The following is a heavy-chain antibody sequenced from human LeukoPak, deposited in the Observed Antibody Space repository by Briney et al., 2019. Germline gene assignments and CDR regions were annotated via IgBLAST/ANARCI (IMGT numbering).Heavy chain of an antibody. CDR2: IYSGGST. D-gene: IGHD6-25*01. Sequence: GGSLRLSCAASGFTVSSNYMSWVRQAPGKGLEWVSVIYSGGSTYYADSVKGRFTISRDNSKNTLYLQMNSLRAEDTAVYYCARGVRRRPDAFDIWGQGTMVTVSS. V-gene: IGHV3-66*01. CDR1: GFTVSSNY. J-gene: IGHJ3*02. CDR3: ARGVRRRPDAFDI.